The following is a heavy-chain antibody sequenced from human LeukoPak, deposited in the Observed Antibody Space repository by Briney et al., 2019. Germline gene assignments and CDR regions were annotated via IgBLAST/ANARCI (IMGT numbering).Heavy chain of an antibody. J-gene: IGHJ4*02. CDR2: IYYSGNT. CDR3: ARRPGSYESGHGDDN. D-gene: IGHD3-3*01. Sequence: SETLSLTCSACGGSISDGLYYWGWLRQPPGKGLQWIASIYYSGNTYYNPSLRSRVTISRDTSKNQFFLTLTSVTAADTAVYFCARRPGSYESGHGDDNWGQGILVTVSS. CDR1: GGSISDGLYY. V-gene: IGHV4-39*01.